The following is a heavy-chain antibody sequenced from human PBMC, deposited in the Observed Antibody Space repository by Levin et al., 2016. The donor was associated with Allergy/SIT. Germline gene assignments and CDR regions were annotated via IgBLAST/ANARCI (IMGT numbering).Heavy chain of an antibody. CDR1: GGTFSSYA. D-gene: IGHD5-12*01. CDR2: IIPIFGTA. V-gene: IGHV1-69*13. J-gene: IGHJ4*02. Sequence: SVKVSCKASGGTFSSYAISWVRQAPGQGLEWMGGIIPIFGTANYAQKFQGRVTITADESTSTAYMELSSLRSEDTAVYYCAANPSGGYQILNYFDYWGQGTLVTVSS. CDR3: AANPSGGYQILNYFDY.